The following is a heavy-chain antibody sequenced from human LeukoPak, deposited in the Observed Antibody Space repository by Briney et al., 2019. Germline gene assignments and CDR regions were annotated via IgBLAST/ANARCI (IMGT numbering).Heavy chain of an antibody. CDR1: GFTFSSYA. V-gene: IGHV3-23*01. CDR2: ISGSGGST. CDR3: AKTGTTGTTVSFDY. D-gene: IGHD1-1*01. J-gene: IGHJ4*02. Sequence: PGGSLRLSXAASGFTFSSYAMSWVRQAPGKGLEWVSAISGSGGSTYYADSVKGQFTISRDNSKNTLYLQMNSLRAEDTAVYYCAKTGTTGTTVSFDYWGQGTLVTVSS.